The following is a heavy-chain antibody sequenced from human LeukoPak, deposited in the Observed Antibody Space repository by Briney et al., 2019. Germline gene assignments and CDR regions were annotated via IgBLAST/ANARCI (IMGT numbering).Heavy chain of an antibody. J-gene: IGHJ4*02. Sequence: GRSLRLSCAASGFIFDDYAMHWVRQAPGKGLEWVSGISWNSGSIGYADSVKGRFTISRDNAKNSLYLQMNSLRAEDTALYYCAKDIKPYPSGTTYFDYWGQGTLVTVSS. CDR1: GFIFDDYA. CDR3: AKDIKPYPSGTTYFDY. D-gene: IGHD1-14*01. V-gene: IGHV3-9*01. CDR2: ISWNSGSI.